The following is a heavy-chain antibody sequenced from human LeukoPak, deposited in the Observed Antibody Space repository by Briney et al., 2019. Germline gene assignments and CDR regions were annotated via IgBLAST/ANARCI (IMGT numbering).Heavy chain of an antibody. J-gene: IGHJ4*02. V-gene: IGHV3-30*02. Sequence: GGSLRLSCAASGFTFSSYGMHWVRQAPGKGLEWVAFIRYDGSNKYYADSVKGRFTISRDNSKNTLYLQMNSLRAEDTAVYYCAKGGGYCSGGSCYWRFDYWGQGTLVTVSS. CDR2: IRYDGSNK. D-gene: IGHD2-15*01. CDR3: AKGGGYCSGGSCYWRFDY. CDR1: GFTFSSYG.